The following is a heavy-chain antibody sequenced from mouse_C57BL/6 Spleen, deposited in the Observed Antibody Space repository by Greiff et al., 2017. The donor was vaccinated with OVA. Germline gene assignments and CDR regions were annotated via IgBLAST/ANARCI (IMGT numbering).Heavy chain of an antibody. D-gene: IGHD2-14*01. J-gene: IGHJ3*01. V-gene: IGHV3-6*01. CDR2: ISYDGSN. CDR1: GYSITSGYY. Sequence: EVQLQQSGPGLVKPSQSLSLTCSVTGYSITSGYYWNWIRQFPGNKLEWMGYISYDGSNNYNPSLKNRISITRDTSKNQFFLKLNSVTTEDTATYYCAREGYDRVFAYGGQGTLVTVSA. CDR3: AREGYDRVFAY.